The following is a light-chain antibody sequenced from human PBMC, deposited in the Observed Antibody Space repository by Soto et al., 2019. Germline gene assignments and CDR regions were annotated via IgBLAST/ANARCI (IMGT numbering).Light chain of an antibody. J-gene: IGLJ2*01. CDR3: QTWGTGIHVV. CDR2: VNSDGSH. V-gene: IGLV4-69*01. CDR1: SGHSSDA. Sequence: QLVLTQSPSASASLGASVKLTFTLSSGHSSDAIAWHQQQPEKGPRYLMRVNSDGSHNKGDGIPDRFSGSRSGAERYLTISSLQSEDEADYYCQTWGTGIHVVFGGGTKVTVL.